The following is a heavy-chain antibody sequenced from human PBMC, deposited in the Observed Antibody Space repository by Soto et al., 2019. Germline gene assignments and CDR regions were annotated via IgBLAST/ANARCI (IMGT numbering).Heavy chain of an antibody. Sequence: QVQLQESGPGLVKPSGTLSLTCAVSGVSISSHDWWPWVRQPPGKGLEWIGESHQSGSTNYNSSLESRVTVEVDTSKNQFSLKLRSVTVADMAVYYCATRESSRFYWGQGTLVTVSS. J-gene: IGHJ4*02. D-gene: IGHD6-13*01. CDR3: ATRESSRFY. V-gene: IGHV4-4*02. CDR2: SHQSGST. CDR1: GVSISSHDW.